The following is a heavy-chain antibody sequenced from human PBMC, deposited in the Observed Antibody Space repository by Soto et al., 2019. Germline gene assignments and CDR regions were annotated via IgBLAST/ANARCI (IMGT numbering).Heavy chain of an antibody. CDR2: VRSEAFGGST. CDR1: GFTFDDYA. V-gene: IGHV3-49*03. Sequence: GGSLRLSCTASGFTFDDYAMSWFRQAPGKGLEWVAFVRSEAFGGSTEYAASVKGRFTVSRDDSKSIAYLQMNRLKTEDTAVYYCARLRYGASDFCFDYWGQGTLVTVSS. CDR3: ARLRYGASDFCFDY. J-gene: IGHJ4*02. D-gene: IGHD5-12*01.